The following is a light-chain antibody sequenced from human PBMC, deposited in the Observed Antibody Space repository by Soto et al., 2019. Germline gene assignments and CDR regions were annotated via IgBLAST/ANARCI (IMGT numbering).Light chain of an antibody. CDR1: QSVSSY. J-gene: IGKJ1*01. Sequence: EIVLTQSPATLSLTPGERPTLSCRASQSVSSYLAWYQQKPGQAPRLLIYDASNRATGIPARFSGSGSGTDFTLTISSLEPEDFAVYYCQQRSNWPPRTFGQGTKVEIK. CDR2: DAS. CDR3: QQRSNWPPRT. V-gene: IGKV3-11*01.